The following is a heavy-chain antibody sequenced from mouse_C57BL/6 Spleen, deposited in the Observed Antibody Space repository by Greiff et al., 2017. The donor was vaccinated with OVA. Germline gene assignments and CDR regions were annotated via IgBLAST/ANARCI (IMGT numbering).Heavy chain of an antibody. CDR1: GYTFTDYN. J-gene: IGHJ4*01. CDR2: INPNSGGT. CDR3: ARVWYLYAMDY. V-gene: IGHV1-18*01. D-gene: IGHD5-1*01. Sequence: VHVKQSGPELVKPGASVKIPCKASGYTFTDYNMDWVKQSHGKSLEWIGDINPNSGGTIYNQKFKGKATLTVDKSSSTAYMELRSLTSEDTAVYYCARVWYLYAMDYWGQGTSVTVSS.